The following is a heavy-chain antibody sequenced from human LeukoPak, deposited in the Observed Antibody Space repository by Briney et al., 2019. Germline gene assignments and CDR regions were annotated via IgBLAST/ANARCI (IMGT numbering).Heavy chain of an antibody. CDR3: ARGEYYYDSSGYYFY. Sequence: SETLSLTCSVSGDSISRSSNYWGWIRQPPGKGLEWIASIDFNGNAEYNPSLKSRVTISVDTSKNQFSLKLSSVTAADTAVYYCARGEYYYDSSGYYFYWGQGTLVTVSS. CDR1: GDSISRSSNY. CDR2: IDFNGNA. J-gene: IGHJ4*02. D-gene: IGHD3-22*01. V-gene: IGHV4-39*01.